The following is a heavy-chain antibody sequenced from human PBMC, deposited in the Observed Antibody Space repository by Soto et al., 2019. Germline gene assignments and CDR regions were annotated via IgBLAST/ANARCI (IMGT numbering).Heavy chain of an antibody. CDR3: VRGRYGSEIH. CDR1: GFTVSSNY. D-gene: IGHD3-10*01. V-gene: IGHV3-53*04. CDR2: VYSGGAT. J-gene: IGHJ4*02. Sequence: GGSLRLSCAPFGFTVSSNYMTWVRLAPGKGLEWVSLVYSGGATHYAASVKGRFTISTHSSQNTLFLQMNSLRTEDTATYYCVRGRYGSEIHWGQGTKVTVSS.